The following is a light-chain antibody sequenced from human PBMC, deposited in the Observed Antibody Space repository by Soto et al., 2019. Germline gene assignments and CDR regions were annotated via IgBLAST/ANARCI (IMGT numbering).Light chain of an antibody. Sequence: EIVLTXXXXXLSWVPGERPTLSCRASQGVRCGDWSGYQQKPGQAPRLLIYGASSRAAGIPDRFSGSGSGTDFTLTITSLEPEDFAVYSCQQRSDWPITFGQGTRLEIK. J-gene: IGKJ5*01. V-gene: IGKV3D-20*02. CDR2: GAS. CDR3: QQRSDWPIT. CDR1: QGVRCGD.